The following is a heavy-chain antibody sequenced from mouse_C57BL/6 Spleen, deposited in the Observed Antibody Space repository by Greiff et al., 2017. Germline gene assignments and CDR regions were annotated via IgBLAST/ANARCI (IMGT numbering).Heavy chain of an antibody. D-gene: IGHD1-1*01. CDR2: IYPGSGNT. J-gene: IGHJ3*01. CDR1: GYTFTDYY. V-gene: IGHV1-84*01. Sequence: VQLQQSGPELVKPGASVKISCKASGYTFTDYYINWVKQRPGQGLGWIGWIYPGSGNTKYNEKFKGKATLTVDTSSSTAYMQLSSLTSEDSAVYFCARGVGSSRGFAYWGQGTLVTVSA. CDR3: ARGVGSSRGFAY.